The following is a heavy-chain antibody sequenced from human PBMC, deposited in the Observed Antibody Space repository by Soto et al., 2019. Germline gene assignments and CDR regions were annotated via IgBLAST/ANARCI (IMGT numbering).Heavy chain of an antibody. CDR2: ITGSGGST. J-gene: IGHJ5*02. V-gene: IGHV3-23*01. D-gene: IGHD4-4*01. Sequence: EVQLLGSGGGLLQPGGSLRLSCAASGFTFSSYAMSWVRQAPGKGLEWVSAITGSGGSTYYADSVKGRFTISRDNSKNTLYLQMNSLRAEDTAVYYCAKGTSRTTTVSWFDPWGQGTLVTVSS. CDR3: AKGTSRTTTVSWFDP. CDR1: GFTFSSYA.